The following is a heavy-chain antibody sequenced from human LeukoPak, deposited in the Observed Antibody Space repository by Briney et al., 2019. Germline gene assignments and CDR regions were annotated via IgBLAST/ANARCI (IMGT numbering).Heavy chain of an antibody. J-gene: IGHJ6*03. Sequence: SETLSLTCTVSGGSISSHYWSWIRQPPGKGLEWIGYIYYSGSTNYNPSLKSRVTISVDTSKNQFSLKLSSVTAADTAVYYCARVGHCSSTSCYHKVYYMDVWGKGTTVTVSS. CDR1: GGSISSHY. V-gene: IGHV4-59*11. CDR3: ARVGHCSSTSCYHKVYYMDV. D-gene: IGHD2-2*01. CDR2: IYYSGST.